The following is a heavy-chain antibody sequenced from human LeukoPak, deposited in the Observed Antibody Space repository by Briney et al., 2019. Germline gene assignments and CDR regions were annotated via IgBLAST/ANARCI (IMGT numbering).Heavy chain of an antibody. CDR2: IRSVAAGGTT. CDR1: GITFSDAW. J-gene: IGHJ4*02. V-gene: IGHV3-15*01. Sequence: GGSLRLTCAASGITFSDAWMSWVRQAPGKGLEWVGRIRSVAAGGTTEYAAPVEGRFIISRDDSKHTLSLQMSSLEIEDTAVYFCVTDTVVPLAQIDHWGQGTLVSVSS. D-gene: IGHD2-15*01. CDR3: VTDTVVPLAQIDH.